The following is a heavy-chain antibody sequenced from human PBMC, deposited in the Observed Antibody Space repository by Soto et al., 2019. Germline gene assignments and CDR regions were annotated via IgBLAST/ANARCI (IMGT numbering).Heavy chain of an antibody. CDR2: IYPSDSDT. CDR1: GYNFAGYR. V-gene: IGHV5-51*01. J-gene: IGHJ4*02. CDR3: ARGGVSTRTFDY. Sequence: GESLKISCKGSGYNFAGYRIAWVRQMPGKGLELMGIIYPSDSDTRYRPSFQGQVTISAGKSISSAYLQWSSLRASDTAMYYCARGGVSTRTFDYWGQGTPVTVSS. D-gene: IGHD3-3*01.